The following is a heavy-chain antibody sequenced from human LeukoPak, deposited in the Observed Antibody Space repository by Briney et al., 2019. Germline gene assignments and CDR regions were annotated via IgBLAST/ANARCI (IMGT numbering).Heavy chain of an antibody. V-gene: IGHV3-43D*03. CDR3: AKASLGHCSGGNRYFDY. Sequence: GGSLRLSCGASGFTFDDYAMHWVRQAPGKSLEWVSLISWDGGTIYYADSVKGRFTISRDNSKDSLYLQMNSLRTEDTALYYCAKASLGHCSGGNRYFDYWGQGTLITVSS. D-gene: IGHD2-15*01. CDR1: GFTFDDYA. J-gene: IGHJ4*02. CDR2: ISWDGGTI.